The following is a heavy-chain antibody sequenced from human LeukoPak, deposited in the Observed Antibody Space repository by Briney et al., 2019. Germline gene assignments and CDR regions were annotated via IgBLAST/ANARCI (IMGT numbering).Heavy chain of an antibody. CDR2: INPSGGT. J-gene: IGHJ4*02. CDR3: AREAQGYNYGQYYFDS. Sequence: SEALSLTCSVAGSSISSDYYWAWIRQPPGKGLEWLANINPSGGTYYTPSLRRRITISVDTSKSQFSLRLSSVTAADTAVYYCAREAQGYNYGQYYFDSWGQGTLVTVSS. D-gene: IGHD5-18*01. V-gene: IGHV4-38-2*02. CDR1: GSSISSDYY.